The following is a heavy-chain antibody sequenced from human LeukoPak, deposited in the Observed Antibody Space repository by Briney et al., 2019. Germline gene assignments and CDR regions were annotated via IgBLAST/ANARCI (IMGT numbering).Heavy chain of an antibody. V-gene: IGHV3-48*01. Sequence: GGSLRLPCAASGFTFSSYEMNWVRQAPGKGLEWVSYISSSSSTIYYADSVKGRFTISRDNAKNSLYLQMNSLRAEDTAVYYCARDRTNRHFYYYYYYMDVWGKGTTVTVSS. CDR3: ARDRTNRHFYYYYYYMDV. J-gene: IGHJ6*03. CDR2: ISSSSSTI. CDR1: GFTFSSYE. D-gene: IGHD1/OR15-1a*01.